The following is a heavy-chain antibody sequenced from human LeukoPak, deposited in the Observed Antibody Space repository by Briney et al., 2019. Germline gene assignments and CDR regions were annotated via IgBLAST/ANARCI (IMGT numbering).Heavy chain of an antibody. V-gene: IGHV3-30*04. CDR1: GFTFSSYA. J-gene: IGHJ1*01. D-gene: IGHD6-19*01. CDR3: ARDLEGYSSGWTHFQH. CDR2: ISYDGSNK. Sequence: GGSLRLSCAASGFTFSSYAMHWVRQAPGKGLEWVAVISYDGSNKYYADSVKGRFTISRDNSKNTLYLQMNSLRAEDTAVYYCARDLEGYSSGWTHFQHWGQGPLVTVSS.